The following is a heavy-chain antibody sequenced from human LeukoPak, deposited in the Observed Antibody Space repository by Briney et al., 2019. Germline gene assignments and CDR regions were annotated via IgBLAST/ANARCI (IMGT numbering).Heavy chain of an antibody. J-gene: IGHJ4*02. CDR1: GGSISSYY. Sequence: SETLSLTCTVSGGSISSYYWSWIRQPPGKGLEWIGYIYHSGSTYYNPSLKSRVTISVDRSKNQFSLKLSSVTAADTAVYYCAREGGDMVRGVSFGYWGQGTLVTVSS. V-gene: IGHV4-59*12. CDR2: IYHSGST. CDR3: AREGGDMVRGVSFGY. D-gene: IGHD3-10*01.